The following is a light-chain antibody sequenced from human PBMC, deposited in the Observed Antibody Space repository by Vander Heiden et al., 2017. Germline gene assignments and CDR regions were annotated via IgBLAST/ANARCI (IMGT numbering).Light chain of an antibody. V-gene: IGKV3-11*01. CDR2: DAS. CDR1: QSVSSY. J-gene: IGKJ2*01. Sequence: DIVLTQYPATLSLSPGERATLSCRASQSVSSYLAWYQHNPGQAPRLLIYDASNRATGIPARFSGSGSGTDFTLTISSLEPEDFAVYYCQQRSKWPGTFGQGTKLEI. CDR3: QQRSKWPGT.